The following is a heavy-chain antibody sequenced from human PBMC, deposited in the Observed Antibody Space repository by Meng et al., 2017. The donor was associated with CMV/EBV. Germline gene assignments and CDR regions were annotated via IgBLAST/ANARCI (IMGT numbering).Heavy chain of an antibody. CDR1: GYRFSDHY. CDR3: VRDHNWGPDY. J-gene: IGHJ4*02. Sequence: QVQRVRAWAEGNGPGASVKVSCQTSGYRFSDHYMHWVRQAPGQGLEWMGWIYPNSGGTHYAQKFQDRVTMTRDTSISTVYMELSRLTSDDTAVYYCVRDHNWGPDYWGQGTLVTVSS. CDR2: IYPNSGGT. D-gene: IGHD1-1*01. V-gene: IGHV1-2*02.